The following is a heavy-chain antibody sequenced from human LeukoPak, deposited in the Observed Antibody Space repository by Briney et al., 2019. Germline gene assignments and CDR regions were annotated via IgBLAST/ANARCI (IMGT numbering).Heavy chain of an antibody. D-gene: IGHD3-10*01. J-gene: IGHJ6*02. CDR2: IRYDGSNK. CDR3: AKDGLGGYYGSGSYYTNYYYYGMDV. CDR1: GFTFSSYG. V-gene: IGHV3-30*02. Sequence: GGSLRLSCAASGFTFSSYGMHWVRQAPGKGLEWVAFIRYDGSNKYYADSVKGRFTISRDNSKNTLYLRMNSLRAEDTAVYYCAKDGLGGYYGSGSYYTNYYYYGMDVWGQGTTVTVSS.